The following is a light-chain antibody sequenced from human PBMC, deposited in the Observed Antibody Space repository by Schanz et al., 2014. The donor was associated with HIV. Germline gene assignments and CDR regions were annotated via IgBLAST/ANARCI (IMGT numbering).Light chain of an antibody. CDR1: SSDVGGYNY. CDR3: CSFAGSSTWV. Sequence: QSALTQPASVSGSPGQSITISCTGTSSDVGGYNYLSWYQLRPGKAPQLMIYEVTKRPSGVPDRFSGSKSGNTASLTVSGLQAEDEADYYCCSFAGSSTWVFGGGTKLTVL. V-gene: IGLV2-8*01. CDR2: EVT. J-gene: IGLJ3*02.